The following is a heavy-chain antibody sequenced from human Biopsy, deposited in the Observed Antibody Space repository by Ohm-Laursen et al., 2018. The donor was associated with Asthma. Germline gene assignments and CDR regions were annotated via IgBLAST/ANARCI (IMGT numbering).Heavy chain of an antibody. J-gene: IGHJ1*01. CDR1: GFTFGDYW. Sequence: SLRLSCAALGFTFGDYWMSWVRQVPGKGLEWVANIKHDGSEKNHVDSLKGRSTISRDNAKNSLYLQMNSLRAEDTAVYYCARTFHFWSPYHAEHYQLWGQGTLVTVSS. CDR2: IKHDGSEK. D-gene: IGHD3-3*02. CDR3: ARTFHFWSPYHAEHYQL. V-gene: IGHV3-7*01.